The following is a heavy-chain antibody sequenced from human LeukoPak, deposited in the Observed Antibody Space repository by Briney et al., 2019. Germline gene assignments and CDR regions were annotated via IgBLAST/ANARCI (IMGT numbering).Heavy chain of an antibody. D-gene: IGHD3-9*01. J-gene: IGHJ4*02. CDR1: GFSYSSCA. V-gene: IGHV3-23*01. CDR3: AKCARVDWLPIDY. Sequence: PGGSLRLSCAASGFSYSSCAMTGVRQAPGKGLEWVSGISGSGGSTYYADPVKGRFTTSRDNSKNTLYLQMNSLRAEDTAVYYCAKCARVDWLPIDYWGQGTMVSVSS. CDR2: ISGSGGST.